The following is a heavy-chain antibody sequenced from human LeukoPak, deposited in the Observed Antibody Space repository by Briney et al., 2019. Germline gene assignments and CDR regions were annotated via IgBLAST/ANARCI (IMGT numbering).Heavy chain of an antibody. J-gene: IGHJ4*02. D-gene: IGHD6-13*01. V-gene: IGHV4-34*01. Sequence: SETLSLTCAVYGGSFSGYYWSWIRQPPGKGLEWIGEINHSGSTNYNPSLKSRVTISVDTSKNQFSLKLSSVTAADTAVYYCARGRVYGYWGQGTLVTVSS. CDR1: GGSFSGYY. CDR3: ARGRVYGY. CDR2: INHSGST.